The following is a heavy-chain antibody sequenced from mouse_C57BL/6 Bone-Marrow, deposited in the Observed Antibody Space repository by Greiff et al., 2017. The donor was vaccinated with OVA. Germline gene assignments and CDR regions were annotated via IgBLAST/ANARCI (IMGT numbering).Heavy chain of an antibody. J-gene: IGHJ4*01. CDR2: INPGSGGT. Sequence: VNVVESGAELVRPGTSVKVSCKASGYAFTNYLIEWVKQRPGQGLEWIGVINPGSGGTNYNEKFKGKATLTADKSSSTAYMQLSSLTSEDSAVYFCARGGWLLPYYYAMDYWGQGTSVTVSS. V-gene: IGHV1-54*01. D-gene: IGHD2-3*01. CDR1: GYAFTNYL. CDR3: ARGGWLLPYYYAMDY.